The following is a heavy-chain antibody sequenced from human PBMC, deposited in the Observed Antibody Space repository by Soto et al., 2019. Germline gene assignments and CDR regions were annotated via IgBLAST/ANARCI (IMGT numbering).Heavy chain of an antibody. Sequence: GGSLRLSCAASGFTFSSYSMNWVRQAPGKGLEWVSSISSSSSYIYYADSVKGRFTISRDNAKNSLYLQMNSLRAEDTAVYYCARDRTYYYDSSGYPEFDYWGQGTLVTVSS. D-gene: IGHD3-22*01. V-gene: IGHV3-21*01. CDR1: GFTFSSYS. CDR2: ISSSSSYI. J-gene: IGHJ4*02. CDR3: ARDRTYYYDSSGYPEFDY.